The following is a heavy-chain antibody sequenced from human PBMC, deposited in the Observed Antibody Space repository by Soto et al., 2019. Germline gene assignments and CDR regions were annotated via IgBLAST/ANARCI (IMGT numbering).Heavy chain of an antibody. V-gene: IGHV3-48*03. CDR3: ARDYEDRSSFFHYSYGMDV. D-gene: IGHD6-6*01. Sequence: GGSLRLSCAASGFTFSSYEMNWVRQAPGKGLEWVSYISNSGNTKYYADSVKGRFTISRDNAKNSLYLQMNSLGAEDTAVYYCARDYEDRSSFFHYSYGMDVWGQGTTVTVSS. J-gene: IGHJ6*02. CDR2: ISNSGNTK. CDR1: GFTFSSYE.